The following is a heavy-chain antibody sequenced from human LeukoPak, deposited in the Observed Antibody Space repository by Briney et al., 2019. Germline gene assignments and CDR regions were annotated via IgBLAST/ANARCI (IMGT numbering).Heavy chain of an antibody. CDR1: GFTFSSYA. Sequence: GGSLRLSCAASGFTFSSYAMSWVRQAPGKGLEWVSGIGSDVRTHYADPVKGRFTISRDNSKNTMYLQMNSLRAEDTAVYYCAKDLIGWSFDYWGQGTLVTVSS. CDR2: IGSDVRT. V-gene: IGHV3-23*01. CDR3: AKDLIGWSFDY. D-gene: IGHD2-15*01. J-gene: IGHJ4*02.